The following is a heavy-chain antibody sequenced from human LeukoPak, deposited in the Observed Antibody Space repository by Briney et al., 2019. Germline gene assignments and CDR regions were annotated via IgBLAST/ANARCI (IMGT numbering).Heavy chain of an antibody. CDR3: ARYPSDQYYFDY. CDR2: IYGGGST. J-gene: IGHJ4*02. Sequence: PGGSLRLSCAASGFTVSNNYMSWVRQAPGKGLEWVSVIYGGGSTYYADSVKGRFTISRDNSKNALFLQMNSLRAEDTAVYYCARYPSDQYYFDYWGQGTLVTVSS. V-gene: IGHV3-53*01. CDR1: GFTVSNNY.